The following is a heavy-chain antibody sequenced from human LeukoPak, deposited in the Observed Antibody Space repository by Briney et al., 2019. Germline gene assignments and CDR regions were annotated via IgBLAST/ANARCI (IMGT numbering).Heavy chain of an antibody. CDR3: ARIEWERLGRAFDI. V-gene: IGHV3-23*01. D-gene: IGHD1-26*01. J-gene: IGHJ3*02. CDR2: ISGSGGST. Sequence: GGSLRFSCAASGFTFSSYAMSWVRQAPGKGLEWVSAISGSGGSTYYADSVKGRFTISRDNSKNTLYLQMNSLRAEGMAVYYCARIEWERLGRAFDIWGQGTMVTVSS. CDR1: GFTFSSYA.